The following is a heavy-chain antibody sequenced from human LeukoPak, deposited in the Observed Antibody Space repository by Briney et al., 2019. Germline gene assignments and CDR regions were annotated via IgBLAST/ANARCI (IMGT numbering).Heavy chain of an antibody. CDR3: ARDRYYYDSSGYFDD. Sequence: GGSLRLSCAASGFTFSSYGMHWVRQAPGKGLEWVAVIWYDGSNKYYADSVKGRFTISRDNSKNTLYLQMNSLRAEDTAVYYCARDRYYYDSSGYFDDWGQGTLVTVS. CDR1: GFTFSSYG. J-gene: IGHJ5*02. D-gene: IGHD3-22*01. CDR2: IWYDGSNK. V-gene: IGHV3-33*01.